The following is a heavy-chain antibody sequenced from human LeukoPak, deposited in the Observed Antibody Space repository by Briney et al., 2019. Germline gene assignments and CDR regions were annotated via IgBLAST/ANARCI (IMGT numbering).Heavy chain of an antibody. CDR1: GFTFSSYS. J-gene: IGHJ4*02. CDR3: ARGRYCSGGSCYGALGYYFEY. V-gene: IGHV3-7*01. Sequence: GGPLRLSCAASGFTFSSYSMNWVRQTPGKGLEWVANIKQDGSEKYNVDSVKGRFTISRDNAKNSLYLQMNSLRAEDTAVYYCARGRYCSGGSCYGALGYYFEYWAREPWSPSPQ. D-gene: IGHD2-15*01. CDR2: IKQDGSEK.